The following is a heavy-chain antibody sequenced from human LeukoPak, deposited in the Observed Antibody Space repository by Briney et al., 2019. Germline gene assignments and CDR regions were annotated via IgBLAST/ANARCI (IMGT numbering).Heavy chain of an antibody. V-gene: IGHV3-23*01. J-gene: IGHJ4*02. CDR1: GFTFSSCA. CDR3: VKSPLNLEYCSGGSCHYFDY. D-gene: IGHD2-15*01. Sequence: GGSLRLSCVRSGFTFSSCAMIWVRQTPGKGLEWVSVISGTGGTTYDADSVKGRFTISRDNSKNTLYLQMNSLRAEDTAVYYCVKSPLNLEYCSGGSCHYFDYWGQGTLVTVSS. CDR2: ISGTGGTT.